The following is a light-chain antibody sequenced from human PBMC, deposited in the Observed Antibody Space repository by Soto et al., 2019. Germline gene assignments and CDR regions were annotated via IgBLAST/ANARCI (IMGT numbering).Light chain of an antibody. CDR3: QHRAGWPPALT. J-gene: IGKJ4*01. CDR2: DAS. CDR1: QSVATN. V-gene: IGKV3-11*01. Sequence: VLTQSPATLSVSPGERVTLSCRASQSVATNLAWYQQRPGQAPRLLIYDASNRATGIPARFSGSGSGTDFTLTISSLEPEDFAVYFCQHRAGWPPALTFGGGTKVDIK.